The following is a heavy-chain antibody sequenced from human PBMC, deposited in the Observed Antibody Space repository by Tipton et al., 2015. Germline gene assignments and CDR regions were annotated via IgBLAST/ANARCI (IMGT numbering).Heavy chain of an antibody. D-gene: IGHD3-22*01. CDR2: IYYSGST. J-gene: IGHJ1*01. Sequence: TLSLTCTVSGGSLSDYYWSWIRQSPGEGLEWIGYIYYSGSTNYNPSLRSRVAMSMDTSKNQFSLKLSSVIAADTAVYYCARASIIQGYYHDSSRYYLFNSWGQGTLVTVSS. CDR3: ARASIIQGYYHDSSRYYLFNS. CDR1: GGSLSDYY. V-gene: IGHV4-59*01.